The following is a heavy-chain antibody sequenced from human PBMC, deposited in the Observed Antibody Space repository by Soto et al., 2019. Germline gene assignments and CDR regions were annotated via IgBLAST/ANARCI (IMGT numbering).Heavy chain of an antibody. CDR3: AKDLAYYDSSGYYPNQFDY. Sequence: GGSLRLSCAASGFTFSSYGMHWVRQAPGKGLEWVAVISYDGSNKYYADSVKGRFTISRDNSKNTLYLQMNSLRAEDTAVYYCAKDLAYYDSSGYYPNQFDYWGQGTLVTVSS. J-gene: IGHJ4*02. D-gene: IGHD3-22*01. V-gene: IGHV3-30*18. CDR2: ISYDGSNK. CDR1: GFTFSSYG.